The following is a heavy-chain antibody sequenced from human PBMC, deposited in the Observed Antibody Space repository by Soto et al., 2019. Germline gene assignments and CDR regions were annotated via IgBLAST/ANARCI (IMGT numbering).Heavy chain of an antibody. CDR2: IYYRGNT. Sequence: QLQLQESGPGLVKPSETLSLTCSVSGDSINSDNYYWGWIRQPPGEGLEWIGSIYYRGNTYYNPSLKTRATISLDKSKSQLSPRLTAVSASDSAVYFCAGLEGLGTSSCYCDYWGQGTLVTVSS. D-gene: IGHD6-6*01. J-gene: IGHJ4*02. CDR1: GDSINSDNYY. V-gene: IGHV4-39*01. CDR3: AGLEGLGTSSCYCDY.